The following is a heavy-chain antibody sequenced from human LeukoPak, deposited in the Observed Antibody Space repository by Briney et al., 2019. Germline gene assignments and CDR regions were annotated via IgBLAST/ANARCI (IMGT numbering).Heavy chain of an antibody. J-gene: IGHJ4*02. Sequence: GRSLRLSCAASGFTFSSYGMYWVRQAPGKGLEWVAAIWYDGSIQYYADSVKGRFTISRDNSKNTLYLQMDSLRAEDTAVYYCARAGYCSGGSCYGSDYWGPGTLGSVSS. V-gene: IGHV3-33*08. CDR3: ARAGYCSGGSCYGSDY. CDR2: IWYDGSIQ. D-gene: IGHD2-15*01. CDR1: GFTFSSYG.